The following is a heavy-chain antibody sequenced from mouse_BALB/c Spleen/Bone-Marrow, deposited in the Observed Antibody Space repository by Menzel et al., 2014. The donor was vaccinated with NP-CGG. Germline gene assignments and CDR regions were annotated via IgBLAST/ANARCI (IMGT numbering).Heavy chain of an antibody. CDR3: TRWGWSFDY. CDR2: ILPGSGSS. J-gene: IGHJ2*01. CDR1: GYTFSSYW. Sequence: VKLVESGAELMKPGASVKISCKATGYTFSSYWIEWVKQRPGHGLEWIGEILPGSGSSNYNEKFKGKATITADTSSNTAYMQLSSLTPEDSAVYYCTRWGWSFDYWGQGTTLTVSS. D-gene: IGHD2-3*01. V-gene: IGHV1-9*01.